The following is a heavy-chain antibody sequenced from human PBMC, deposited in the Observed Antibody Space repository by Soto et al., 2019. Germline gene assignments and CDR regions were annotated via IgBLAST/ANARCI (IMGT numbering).Heavy chain of an antibody. D-gene: IGHD3-3*01. CDR1: GFTFSSYS. V-gene: IGHV3-21*01. J-gene: IGHJ4*02. CDR3: ARDFGSPLTLGSPKTSGY. CDR2: ISSSSSYI. Sequence: GGSLRLSCAASGFTFSSYSMNWVRQAPGKGLEWVSSISSSSSYIYYADSVKGRFTISRDNAKNSLYLQMNSLRAEDTAVYYCARDFGSPLTLGSPKTSGYWGQGTLVTVSS.